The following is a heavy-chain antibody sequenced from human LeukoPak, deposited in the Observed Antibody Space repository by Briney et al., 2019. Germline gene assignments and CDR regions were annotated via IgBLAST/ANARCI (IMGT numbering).Heavy chain of an antibody. Sequence: SETLSLTCAVSGGSISSGGYYWSWIRQHPGKGLEWIGYIYYSGSTYYNPSLKSRVTISVDTSKNQFSLKLNSVTAADTAVYYCVFGELSPGNFDYWGQGTLVTVSS. D-gene: IGHD3-10*02. CDR2: IYYSGST. J-gene: IGHJ4*02. CDR1: GGSISSGGYY. V-gene: IGHV4-31*11. CDR3: VFGELSPGNFDY.